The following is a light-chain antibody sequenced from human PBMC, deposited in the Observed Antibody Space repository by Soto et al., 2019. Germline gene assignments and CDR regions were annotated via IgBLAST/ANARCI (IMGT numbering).Light chain of an antibody. J-gene: IGLJ3*02. Sequence: QSALTQARSVSGSPGQSVTISCTGTSGDVGGYNFVSWYQQHPGNAPKLMIFDVSQRPSGVPDRFSGSKSGNTASLTISGLQAEDEADYDCCSYGGSYTWVFGGGTKLTVL. CDR2: DVS. V-gene: IGLV2-11*01. CDR3: CSYGGSYTWV. CDR1: SGDVGGYNF.